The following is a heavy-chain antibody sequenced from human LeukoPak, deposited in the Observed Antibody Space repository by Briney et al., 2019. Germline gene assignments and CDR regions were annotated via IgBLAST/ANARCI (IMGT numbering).Heavy chain of an antibody. J-gene: IGHJ6*02. CDR2: INPNGNTI. D-gene: IGHD5-18*01. CDR3: ARDPRGYRNGYDGMDV. Sequence: GGSLRLSCAASGFTFSSYEMNWVRQAPGKGLEWISYINPNGNTIYYADSVTGRFNTSRDNARNSLYLHINSLRAQHTAVYYCARDPRGYRNGYDGMDVWGQGTTVTVSS. V-gene: IGHV3-48*03. CDR1: GFTFSSYE.